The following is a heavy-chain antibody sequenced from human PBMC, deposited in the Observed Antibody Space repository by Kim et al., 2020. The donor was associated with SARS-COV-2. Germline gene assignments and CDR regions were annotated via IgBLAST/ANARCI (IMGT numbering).Heavy chain of an antibody. D-gene: IGHD6-13*01. CDR3: VGTSAADGPNWFHP. J-gene: IGHJ5*02. V-gene: IGHV4-59*01. Sequence: YNPSLQSRVSISVDTSKDQFSLKLSSVTAADTGVYYCVGTSAADGPNWFHPWGQGTLVTVSS.